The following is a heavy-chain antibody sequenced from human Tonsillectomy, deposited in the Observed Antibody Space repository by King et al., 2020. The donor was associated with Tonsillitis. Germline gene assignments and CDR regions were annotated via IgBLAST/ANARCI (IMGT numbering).Heavy chain of an antibody. J-gene: IGHJ5*02. Sequence: LQLQESGPGLVKPSQTLSLTCTVSGGSISSGSYYWSWIRQPAGKGLEWIGRIYTSGSTNYNPSLKSRATISVDTSKNQFSLKLSSVTAADTAVYYCARGSPETYCSSTSCFANPWFDPWGQGTLVTVSS. CDR2: IYTSGST. CDR3: ARGSPETYCSSTSCFANPWFDP. CDR1: GGSISSGSYY. D-gene: IGHD2-2*01. V-gene: IGHV4-61*02.